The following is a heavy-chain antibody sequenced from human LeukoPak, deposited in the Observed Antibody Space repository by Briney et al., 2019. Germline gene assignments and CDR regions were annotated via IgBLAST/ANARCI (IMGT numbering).Heavy chain of an antibody. CDR1: GFTLSTYA. CDR2: ISSSGSYI. D-gene: IGHD1-14*01. J-gene: IGHJ4*02. Sequence: GGSLRLSCAASGFTLSTYAMNWVRQAPGKGLEWVSTISSSGSYIFYADSVRGRFTISRDDANNSLHLQMDSLRDEDTAVYYCARGLDGSFDYWGLGTLVTVSS. CDR3: ARGLDGSFDY. V-gene: IGHV3-21*01.